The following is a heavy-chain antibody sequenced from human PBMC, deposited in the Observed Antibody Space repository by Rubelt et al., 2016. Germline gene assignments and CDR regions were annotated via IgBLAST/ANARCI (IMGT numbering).Heavy chain of an antibody. CDR3: ARGVGNCSSTSCYAGDY. Sequence: AMHWVRQAPGKGLEWVAVISYDGSNKYYADSVKGRFTISRDNSKNTLYLQMNSLRAEDTAVYYCARGVGNCSSTSCYAGDYWGQGTLVTVSS. J-gene: IGHJ4*02. CDR1: A. D-gene: IGHD2-2*01. V-gene: IGHV3-30*04. CDR2: ISYDGSNK.